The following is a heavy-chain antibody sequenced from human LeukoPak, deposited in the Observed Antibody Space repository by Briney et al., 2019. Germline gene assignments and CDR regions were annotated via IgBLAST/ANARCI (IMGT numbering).Heavy chain of an antibody. Sequence: ASVKVSCKASGYTFTGYYMHWVRQAPGQGLEWMGWMNPNSGDTGYVQKFQGRVTMTRSTSISTAYMELSSLRSEDTAVYFCARGPGGTGSLFDYWGQGTPVTVSS. CDR1: GYTFTGYY. CDR3: ARGPGGTGSLFDY. V-gene: IGHV1-8*02. CDR2: MNPNSGDT. J-gene: IGHJ4*02. D-gene: IGHD7-27*01.